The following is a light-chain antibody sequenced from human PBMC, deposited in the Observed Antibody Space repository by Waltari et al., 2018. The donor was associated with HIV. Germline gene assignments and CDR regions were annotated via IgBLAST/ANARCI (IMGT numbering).Light chain of an antibody. CDR3: SSCRSYNTVV. J-gene: IGLJ2*01. Sequence: QSGLTQPASVSGSPGQSITISCTGTSSDVGGYEDVSWFQQHPGKAPHLIIYEVNTRPSGVSTRFSGSKSGNTASLTISRLQAEDEADYYCSSCRSYNTVVFGGGTKVTVL. V-gene: IGLV2-14*01. CDR2: EVN. CDR1: SSDVGGYED.